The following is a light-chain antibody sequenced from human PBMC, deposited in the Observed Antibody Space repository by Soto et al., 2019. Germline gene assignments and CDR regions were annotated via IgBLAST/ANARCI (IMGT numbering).Light chain of an antibody. J-gene: IGKJ2*01. CDR2: AAS. CDR1: QSISSY. V-gene: IGKV1-39*01. Sequence: DIPMTQSPSSLSASVGDRVTITCRASQSISSYLNWYQQMPGKAPKLLIYAASSLQSGVPSRFSGSGSETDFTLTISSLQPEDFATYYCQQSYSTPRTFGQGTKLEIK. CDR3: QQSYSTPRT.